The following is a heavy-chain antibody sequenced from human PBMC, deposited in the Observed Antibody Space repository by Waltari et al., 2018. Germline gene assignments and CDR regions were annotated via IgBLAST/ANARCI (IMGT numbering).Heavy chain of an antibody. CDR3: ASAGSYPYNWFDP. V-gene: IGHV3-21*01. CDR1: GFTFSSYS. J-gene: IGHJ5*02. Sequence: EVQLVESGGGLVKPGGSLRLSCAASGFTFSSYSMNWVRQAPGKGLEWVEAISSRSSYIYYADSVKGRFTISRDNAKNSLYLQMNSLRAEDTAVYYCASAGSYPYNWFDPWGQGTLVTVSS. CDR2: ISSRSSYI. D-gene: IGHD1-26*01.